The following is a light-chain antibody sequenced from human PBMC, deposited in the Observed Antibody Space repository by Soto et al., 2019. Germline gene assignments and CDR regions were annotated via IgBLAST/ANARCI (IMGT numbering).Light chain of an antibody. CDR2: AAS. CDR1: QGISNY. CDR3: QQLNDYPIT. J-gene: IGKJ5*01. V-gene: IGKV1-9*01. Sequence: IQLTQSPSSLSASVGDRVTITCRARQGISNYLAWYQQKPGKDPKLLIYAASTLQGGVPSRFSGSGSGTALTLTIISRQPEDFATYYCQQLNDYPITFGQGTRLEIK.